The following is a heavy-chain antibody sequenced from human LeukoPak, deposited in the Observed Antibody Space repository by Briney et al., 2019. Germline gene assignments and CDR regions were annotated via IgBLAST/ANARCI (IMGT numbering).Heavy chain of an antibody. J-gene: IGHJ4*02. Sequence: PSETLSLTCTVSGGSISSSSYYWGWIRQPPGKGLEWIGSIYYSRSTYYNPSLKSRVTISVDTSKNQFSLKLSSVTAADTAVYYCARHCSSTSCLFDYWGQGTLVTVSS. V-gene: IGHV4-39*01. CDR2: IYYSRST. D-gene: IGHD2-2*01. CDR3: ARHCSSTSCLFDY. CDR1: GGSISSSSYY.